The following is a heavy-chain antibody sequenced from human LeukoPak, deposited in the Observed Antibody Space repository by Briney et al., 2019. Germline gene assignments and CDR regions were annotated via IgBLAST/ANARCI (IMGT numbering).Heavy chain of an antibody. V-gene: IGHV3-74*01. CDR1: GFTFSSYW. J-gene: IGHJ5*02. CDR2: INSDGSST. CDR3: AGIVVVTAEFDP. Sequence: GRSLRLSCAASGFTFSSYWMHWVRQAPGKGLVWVSRINSDGSSTSYADSVKGRFTISRDNAKNTLYLQKNSLRAEDTAVYYCAGIVVVTAEFDPWGQGTLVTVSS. D-gene: IGHD2-21*02.